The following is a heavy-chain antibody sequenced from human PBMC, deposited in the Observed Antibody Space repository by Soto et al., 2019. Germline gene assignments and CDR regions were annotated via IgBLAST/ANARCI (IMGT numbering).Heavy chain of an antibody. J-gene: IGHJ4*02. V-gene: IGHV4-4*02. CDR1: GDSISSSNW. Sequence: QVQLQESGPGLVKPSGTLSLTCAVSGDSISSSNWWTWVRQPPGKGLEWIGEIDHSGSTDYNPSLKSRVTMSVDKPKNPFSLKLSSVTAADTAIYYWVRDSGNGWKDYWGQGTLVTVSS. CDR3: VRDSGNGWKDY. CDR2: IDHSGST. D-gene: IGHD6-19*01.